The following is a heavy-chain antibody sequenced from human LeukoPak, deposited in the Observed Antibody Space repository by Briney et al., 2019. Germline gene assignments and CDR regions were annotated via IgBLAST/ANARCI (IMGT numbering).Heavy chain of an antibody. Sequence: SETLSLTCAVSGGSISSSNWWSWVRQPPGKGLEWIGEIYHSGSTTYNPSLKSRVTMSVDKSKNQFSLKLSSVTAADTAVYYCARGGEGYGSGSYWVLYYYGMDVWGQGTTVTVSS. J-gene: IGHJ6*02. CDR2: IYHSGST. CDR3: ARGGEGYGSGSYWVLYYYGMDV. D-gene: IGHD3-10*01. CDR1: GGSISSSNW. V-gene: IGHV4-4*02.